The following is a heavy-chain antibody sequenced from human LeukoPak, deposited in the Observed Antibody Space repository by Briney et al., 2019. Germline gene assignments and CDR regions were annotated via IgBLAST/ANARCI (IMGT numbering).Heavy chain of an antibody. D-gene: IGHD6-13*01. CDR3: AKDLGGSRL. J-gene: IGHJ4*02. CDR1: GFTFSSYG. Sequence: PGRSLRLSCAASGFTFSSYGMHWVRQAPGKGLEWVAVISYDGSNKYYADSVKGRFTISRDNSKNTLYLQMNSLRAEDTAVYYCAKDLGGSRLWGQGTLVTVSS. CDR2: ISYDGSNK. V-gene: IGHV3-30*18.